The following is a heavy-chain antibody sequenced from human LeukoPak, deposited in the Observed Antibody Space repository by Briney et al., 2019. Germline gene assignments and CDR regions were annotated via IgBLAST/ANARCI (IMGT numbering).Heavy chain of an antibody. V-gene: IGHV3-23*01. CDR2: ISGSGGST. CDR3: ARGATDTTRWFDP. CDR1: RFTFSSYA. D-gene: IGHD1-7*01. Sequence: AGGSLRLSCAASRFTFSSYAMSWVRQAPGKGLEWVSAISGSGGSTYYADSVKGRFTISRDKSKNTLYLQMNGLRADDTATYYCARGATDTTRWFDPWGQGTLVTVSS. J-gene: IGHJ5*02.